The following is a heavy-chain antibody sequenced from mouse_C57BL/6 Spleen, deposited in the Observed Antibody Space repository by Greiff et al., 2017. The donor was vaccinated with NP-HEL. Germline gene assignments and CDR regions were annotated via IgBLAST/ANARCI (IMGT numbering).Heavy chain of an antibody. CDR2: ISDGGSYT. D-gene: IGHD2-3*01. Sequence: EVQGVESGGGLVKPGGSLKLSCAASGFTFSSYAMSWVRQTPEKRLEWVATISDGGSYTYYPDNVKGRFTISRDNAKNNLYLQMSHLKSEDTAMYYCARDRGLLEDAMDYWGQGTSVTVSS. J-gene: IGHJ4*01. CDR3: ARDRGLLEDAMDY. CDR1: GFTFSSYA. V-gene: IGHV5-4*01.